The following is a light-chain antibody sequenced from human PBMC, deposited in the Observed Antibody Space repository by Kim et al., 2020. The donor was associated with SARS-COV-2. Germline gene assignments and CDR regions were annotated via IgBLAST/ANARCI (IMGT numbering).Light chain of an antibody. CDR1: SRDVVDYKY. CDR2: NVN. Sequence: GQSVTVSCTGSSRDVVDYKYVSWYQQHPGKPPKLIIYNVNTRPAGFSDRFSGSQSGDTASLTISGLQAEDEADYYCNSYRRPSTLVFGGGTRLTVL. J-gene: IGLJ2*01. V-gene: IGLV2-14*03. CDR3: NSYRRPSTLV.